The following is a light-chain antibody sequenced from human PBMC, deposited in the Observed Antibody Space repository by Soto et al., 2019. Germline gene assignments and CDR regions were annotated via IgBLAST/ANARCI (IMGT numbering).Light chain of an antibody. J-gene: IGKJ4*01. CDR2: WAS. CDR1: QSVSYSSNNKNY. Sequence: DIVMTQSPDSLAVSLGKRATINCKSSQSVSYSSNNKNYLAWYQQKPGQPPKLLIYWASTRESGVPDRFSGSGSGTDFTLTISSLQAEDVAVYYCQQYYSTQLTFGGGTKVEIK. CDR3: QQYYSTQLT. V-gene: IGKV4-1*01.